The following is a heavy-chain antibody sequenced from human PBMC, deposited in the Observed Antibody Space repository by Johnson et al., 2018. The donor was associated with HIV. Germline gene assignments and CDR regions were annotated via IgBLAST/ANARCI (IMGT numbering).Heavy chain of an antibody. V-gene: IGHV3-15*01. J-gene: IGHJ3*02. CDR2: LKSRADGGTT. Sequence: VQLVESGGGLVQPGGSLRLSCRASGFPFSNAWMNWVRQAPGKGLEWVGRLKSRADGGTTDYAVSVKDRFTMSRDDSKSTLYLQMNSLKTEDTAVYYCAKDGAKYYYDSSGYRDAFDIWGQGTMVTVSS. CDR1: GFPFSNAW. CDR3: AKDGAKYYYDSSGYRDAFDI. D-gene: IGHD3-22*01.